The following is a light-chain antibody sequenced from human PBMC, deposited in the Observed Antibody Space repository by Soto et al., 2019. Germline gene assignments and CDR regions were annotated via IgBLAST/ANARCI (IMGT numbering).Light chain of an antibody. CDR2: EVS. V-gene: IGLV2-14*01. Sequence: QSALTQPASVSGSRGQSITLSCTGTSTDVGGYNYVSWYQQHPGKAPKLMIYEVSNRPSGVSNRFPGSKSGNTASLSISGLQAEDEADYYCTSYTSRSTLVFGTGTKVTVL. J-gene: IGLJ1*01. CDR3: TSYTSRSTLV. CDR1: STDVGGYNY.